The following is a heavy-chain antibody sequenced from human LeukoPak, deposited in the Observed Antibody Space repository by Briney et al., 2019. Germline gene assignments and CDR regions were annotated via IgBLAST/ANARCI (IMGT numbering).Heavy chain of an antibody. CDR3: ARGADYGSGSFNGMDV. Sequence: SETLSLTCTVSGGSINNYYWSWIRQPPGKGLEWIGYIYYSGSTNYNPSLKSRVTISVDTSKNQFSLKLSSVTAADTAVYYCARGADYGSGSFNGMDVWGQGTTVTVSS. CDR1: GGSINNYY. D-gene: IGHD3-10*01. V-gene: IGHV4-59*01. J-gene: IGHJ6*02. CDR2: IYYSGST.